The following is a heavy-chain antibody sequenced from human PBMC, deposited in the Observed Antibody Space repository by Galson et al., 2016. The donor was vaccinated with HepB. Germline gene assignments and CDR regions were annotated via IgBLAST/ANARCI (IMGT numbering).Heavy chain of an antibody. CDR2: ISAKTGDT. Sequence: SVKVSCKASGYTFTSYKISWVRQVPGRGLEWMGWISAKTGDTRYAQRLQGRVTLTTDTSTNSAYMELRNLTSDDTAVYYCARSVPSTMPVGWFDPWGQGTLVSVSS. CDR3: ARSVPSTMPVGWFDP. D-gene: IGHD2-2*01. J-gene: IGHJ5*02. CDR1: GYTFTSYK. V-gene: IGHV1-18*01.